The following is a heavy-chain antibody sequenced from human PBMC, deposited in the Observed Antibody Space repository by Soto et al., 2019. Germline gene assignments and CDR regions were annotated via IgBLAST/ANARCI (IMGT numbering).Heavy chain of an antibody. Sequence: ASVKVSCKASGYTFTGYYMHWVRQAPGQGLEWMGWINPNSGGTNYAQKFQGRVTMTRDTSISTAYMELSRLRSDDTAVYYCARVMVRGVISKVPFDYWGQGTLVTVSS. CDR1: GYTFTGYY. V-gene: IGHV1-2*02. CDR2: INPNSGGT. J-gene: IGHJ4*02. D-gene: IGHD3-10*01. CDR3: ARVMVRGVISKVPFDY.